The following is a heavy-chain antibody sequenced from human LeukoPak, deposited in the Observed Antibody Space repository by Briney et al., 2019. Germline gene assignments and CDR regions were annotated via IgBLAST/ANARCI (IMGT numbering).Heavy chain of an antibody. CDR2: INHSGST. CDR1: GGSFSGYY. V-gene: IGHV4-34*01. Sequence: SETLSLTCTVYGGSFSGYYWSWIRQPPGKGLEWIGEINHSGSTNYNPSLKSRVTISVDTSKNQFSLKLSSVTAADTAVYYCASLSYAFDYWGQGTLVTVSS. D-gene: IGHD6-6*01. CDR3: ASLSYAFDY. J-gene: IGHJ4*02.